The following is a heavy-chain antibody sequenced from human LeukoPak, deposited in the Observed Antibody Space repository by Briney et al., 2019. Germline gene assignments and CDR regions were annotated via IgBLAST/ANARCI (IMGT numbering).Heavy chain of an antibody. V-gene: IGHV1-18*01. CDR1: GYTFTNYG. CDR3: ARDKAVTTEVTQHFQH. CDR2: TSAYNGYT. J-gene: IGHJ1*01. D-gene: IGHD4-23*01. Sequence: GASVKVSCKASGYTFTNYGISWVRQAPGQGLEWMGWTSAYNGYTDYAEKLQFRVTMTTDTSTSTAYMELRSLRSDDTAVYYCARDKAVTTEVTQHFQHWGQGTLVTVSS.